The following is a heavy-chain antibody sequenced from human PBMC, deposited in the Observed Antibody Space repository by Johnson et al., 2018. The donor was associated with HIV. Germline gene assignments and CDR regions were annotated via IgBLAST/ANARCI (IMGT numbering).Heavy chain of an antibody. CDR2: ISYDGSNK. Sequence: QVQLVESGGGVVQPGKSLRLSCAASGFTFSSYAMYWVRQAPGKGLEWVAFISYDGSNKYYADSVKGRFTISRDNSKNTLYLQMNSLRAEDTAVYYWARTTYSSPGAFDIWGQGTMVTVSS. V-gene: IGHV3-30-3*01. J-gene: IGHJ3*02. CDR3: ARTTYSSPGAFDI. D-gene: IGHD6-19*01. CDR1: GFTFSSYA.